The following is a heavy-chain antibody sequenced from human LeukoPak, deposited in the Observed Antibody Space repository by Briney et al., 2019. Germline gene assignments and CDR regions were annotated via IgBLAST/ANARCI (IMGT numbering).Heavy chain of an antibody. J-gene: IGHJ4*02. Sequence: GASVTVSCKASGGTFSSYAISWVRQAPGQGLEWMGGIIPIFGTANYAQKFQGRVTITTDESTSTAYMELSSLRSEDTAVYYCAGRGSGYSGYEFDYWGQGTLVTVSS. CDR3: AGRGSGYSGYEFDY. V-gene: IGHV1-69*05. CDR1: GGTFSSYA. D-gene: IGHD5-12*01. CDR2: IIPIFGTA.